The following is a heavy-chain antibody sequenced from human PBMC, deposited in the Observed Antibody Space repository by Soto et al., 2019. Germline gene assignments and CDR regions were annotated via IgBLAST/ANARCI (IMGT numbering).Heavy chain of an antibody. V-gene: IGHV3-23*01. CDR1: GFTFSSYA. D-gene: IGHD3-9*01. J-gene: IGHJ6*02. Sequence: EVQLLESGGGLVQPGGSLRLSCAASGFTFSSYAMSWVRQAPGKGLEWVSAISGSGGSTYYADSVKGRFTISRNNSKNTLYLQMNSLRAEDTAVYYCAKNVWGITIFGGMDVWGQGTTVTVSS. CDR3: AKNVWGITIFGGMDV. CDR2: ISGSGGST.